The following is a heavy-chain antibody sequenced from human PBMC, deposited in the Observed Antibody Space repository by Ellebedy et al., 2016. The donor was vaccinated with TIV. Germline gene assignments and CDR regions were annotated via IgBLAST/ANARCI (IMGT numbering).Heavy chain of an antibody. Sequence: GESLKISCAASGFTFSAYAMNWVRQAPGKGLEWVSVIGGTSGKTYYADSVKGRFTISRDNSKNTLYLQMNGLRAEDTAMYYCARGGHCSSSSCYLGTESWGQGTLVTVSS. CDR2: IGGTSGKT. D-gene: IGHD2-2*01. CDR3: ARGGHCSSSSCYLGTES. CDR1: GFTFSAYA. V-gene: IGHV3-23*01. J-gene: IGHJ5*02.